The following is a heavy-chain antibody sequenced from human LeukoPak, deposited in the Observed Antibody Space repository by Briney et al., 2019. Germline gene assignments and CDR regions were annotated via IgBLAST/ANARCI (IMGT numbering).Heavy chain of an antibody. J-gene: IGHJ4*02. CDR3: AKDPKPSIAAAGPFDY. V-gene: IGHV3-9*01. Sequence: GRSLRLSCAASGFTFDDYAMHWVRQAPGKGLEWVSGISWNSGSIGYADSVEGRFTISRDNAKNSLYLQMNSLRAEDTALYYCAKDPKPSIAAAGPFDYWGQGTLVTVSS. D-gene: IGHD6-13*01. CDR1: GFTFDDYA. CDR2: ISWNSGSI.